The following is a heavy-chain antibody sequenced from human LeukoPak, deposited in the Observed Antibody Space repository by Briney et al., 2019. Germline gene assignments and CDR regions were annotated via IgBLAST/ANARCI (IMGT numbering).Heavy chain of an antibody. J-gene: IGHJ4*02. Sequence: ESGPTLVNPTQTLTLTCTFSGFSLSSTGVGVGWIRQPPGKALQWLALIYWDDDKRYSPSLKSRLSIMKDTSKNVVVLTMTNMDPVDTATYYCAQRPQYGSGSVLTFDYWGQGILVTVSS. D-gene: IGHD3-10*01. CDR2: IYWDDDK. CDR3: AQRPQYGSGSVLTFDY. V-gene: IGHV2-5*02. CDR1: GFSLSSTGVG.